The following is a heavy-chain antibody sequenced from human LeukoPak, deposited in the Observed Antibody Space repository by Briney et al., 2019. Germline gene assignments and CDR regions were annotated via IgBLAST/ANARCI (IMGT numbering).Heavy chain of an antibody. J-gene: IGHJ4*02. V-gene: IGHV3-74*01. CDR3: ASGEFDYYDSIIF. CDR2: INSDGSST. Sequence: GGSLRLSCEASGFTFSSYWMHWVRQAPRKGLVWVSRINSDGSSTSYADSVKGRFTISRDNAKKTLYLQMNSLRVEDTAVYYCASGEFDYYDSIIFGGQGTLVTVSS. CDR1: GFTFSSYW. D-gene: IGHD3-22*01.